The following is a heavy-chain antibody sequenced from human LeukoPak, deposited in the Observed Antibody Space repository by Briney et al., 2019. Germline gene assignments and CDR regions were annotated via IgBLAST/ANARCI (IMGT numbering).Heavy chain of an antibody. V-gene: IGHV4-34*01. D-gene: IGHD2-15*01. J-gene: IGHJ5*02. CDR2: INHSGST. CDR3: ARECSGGSCYPFDP. CDR1: GGSFSGYY. Sequence: SETLSLTCAVYGGSFSGYYWSWIRQPPGKGLEWIGEINHSGSTNYNPSLKSRVTMSVDTSKNQFSLKLSSVTAADTAVYYCARECSGGSCYPFDPWGQGTLVTVSS.